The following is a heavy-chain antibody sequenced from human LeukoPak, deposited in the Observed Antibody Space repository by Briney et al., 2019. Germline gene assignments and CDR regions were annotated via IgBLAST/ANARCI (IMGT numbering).Heavy chain of an antibody. Sequence: GGSLRLSCAASGFTFSTYSMNWVRQAPGKGPEWVSSIGSSENYIYYADSLKGRFTISRDNAENSLYLQMNSLRAEDTAVYYCARGGYDVIVPAASNYYYMDVWGKGTTVTVSS. CDR2: IGSSENYI. J-gene: IGHJ6*03. CDR1: GFTFSTYS. D-gene: IGHD2-2*01. CDR3: ARGGYDVIVPAASNYYYMDV. V-gene: IGHV3-21*01.